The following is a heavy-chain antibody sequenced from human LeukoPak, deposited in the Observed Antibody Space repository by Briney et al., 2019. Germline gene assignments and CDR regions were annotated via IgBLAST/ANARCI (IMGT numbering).Heavy chain of an antibody. CDR3: AKGGQNYDFWRFDY. Sequence: GASLRLSCAASGFTFSNYAMNWVRQAPGKGLEWVSSISGSGGSTYFAGSVKGRVTISRDNSKNTMYMQMNSLRVEDTAVYYCAKGGQNYDFWRFDYWGQGSLVTVSS. D-gene: IGHD3-3*01. CDR1: GFTFSNYA. J-gene: IGHJ4*02. CDR2: ISGSGGST. V-gene: IGHV3-23*01.